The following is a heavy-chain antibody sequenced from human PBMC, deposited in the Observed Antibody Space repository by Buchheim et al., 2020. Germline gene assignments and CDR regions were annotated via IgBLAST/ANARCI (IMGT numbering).Heavy chain of an antibody. CDR3: AVNYYGSGSYYNPLGH. J-gene: IGHJ4*02. Sequence: QVQLQQWGAGLLKPSETLSLTCAVYGGSFSGYYWSWIRQPPGKGLEWIGEINHSGSTNYNPSLKSRVTISVDTSKNQFFLELSSVTAADTALYYCAVNYYGSGSYYNPLGHWGQGTL. D-gene: IGHD3-10*01. CDR1: GGSFSGYY. V-gene: IGHV4-34*01. CDR2: INHSGST.